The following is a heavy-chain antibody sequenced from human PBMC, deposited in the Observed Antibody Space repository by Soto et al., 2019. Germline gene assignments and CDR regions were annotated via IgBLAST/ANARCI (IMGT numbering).Heavy chain of an antibody. V-gene: IGHV3-30*18. CDR2: ISYDGSNK. J-gene: IGHJ4*02. CDR1: GFTFSSYG. CDR3: AKDFSYGDY. Sequence: PGGSLRLSCAASGFTFSSYGMLWVRQAPGKGLEWVAVISYDGSNKYYADSVKGRFTISRDNSKNTLYLQMNSLRAEDTAVYYCAKDFSYGDYWGQGTLVTVSS. D-gene: IGHD1-26*01.